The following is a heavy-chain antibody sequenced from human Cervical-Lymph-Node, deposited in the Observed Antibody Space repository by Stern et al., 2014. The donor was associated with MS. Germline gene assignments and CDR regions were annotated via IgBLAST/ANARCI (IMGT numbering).Heavy chain of an antibody. Sequence: EVQLVQSRAAVKKPGESLKISCRVSGYTFTRYWIGWVRQIPGKGLEWMGITYPANSDPRYSPSFEGQVTISADKSISTAFLQWNSLKASDTAMYYCARHLIDAGSYYYFDYWGQGTLVTVSS. D-gene: IGHD1-26*01. CDR3: ARHLIDAGSYYYFDY. CDR1: GYTFTRYW. CDR2: TYPANSDP. V-gene: IGHV5-51*01. J-gene: IGHJ4*02.